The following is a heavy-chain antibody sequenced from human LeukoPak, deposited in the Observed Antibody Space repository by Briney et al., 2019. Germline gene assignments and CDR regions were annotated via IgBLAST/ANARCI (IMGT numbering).Heavy chain of an antibody. CDR1: GFTFSSYA. J-gene: IGHJ3*02. CDR2: ISYDGSNK. D-gene: IGHD5-18*01. Sequence: PGRSLRLSCAASGFTFSSYAMHWVRQAPGKGREWVAVISYDGSNKYYADSVKGRFTISRDNSKNTLYLQMNSLRAEDTAVYYCARDLIVYSYGPGDAFDIWGQGTMVTVSS. V-gene: IGHV3-30*04. CDR3: ARDLIVYSYGPGDAFDI.